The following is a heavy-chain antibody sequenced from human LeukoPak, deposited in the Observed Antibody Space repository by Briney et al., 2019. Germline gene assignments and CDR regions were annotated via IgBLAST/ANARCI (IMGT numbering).Heavy chain of an antibody. Sequence: GGSLRLSRVASGFTFNIYPVTWVRQSPGKGLEWVSTIGTSGDTYYADSVKGRFTISRDDSKNTLYLQMHSLGAEDTAVYYCAKSRIVDRRGYFDYWGQGTLVTVSS. CDR3: AKSRIVDRRGYFDY. CDR1: GFTFNIYP. J-gene: IGHJ4*02. CDR2: IGTSGDT. D-gene: IGHD2-15*01. V-gene: IGHV3-23*01.